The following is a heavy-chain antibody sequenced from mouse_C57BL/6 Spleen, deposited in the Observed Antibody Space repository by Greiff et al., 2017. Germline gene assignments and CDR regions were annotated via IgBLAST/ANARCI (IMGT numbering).Heavy chain of an antibody. D-gene: IGHD3-1*01. CDR3: AIDTRDGFAY. CDR1: GYTFTSYW. Sequence: VQLLQPGAELVKPGASVKVSCKASGYTFTSYWMHWVQQRPGQGLEWIGRIHPSDSDTNYNQKFKGKDTLTVDKSSSTAYLQLSNLTSEDSAVYYGAIDTRDGFAYWGQGTLVTVSA. CDR2: IHPSDSDT. J-gene: IGHJ3*01. V-gene: IGHV1-74*01.